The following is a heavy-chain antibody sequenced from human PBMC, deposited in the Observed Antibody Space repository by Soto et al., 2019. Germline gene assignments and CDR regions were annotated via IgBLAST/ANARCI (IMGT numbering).Heavy chain of an antibody. Sequence: QVQLQESGPGLVKPSETLSLTCTVSGGSISNYYWTWIRQPPGKGLEWIGYIYYSGNTNYNPSLKRRVTIPLDTSKNQLSLKVSSVTAADTAVYYCARGAVAGTGLNWFDPWGQGTLVTVSS. CDR1: GGSISNYY. J-gene: IGHJ5*02. V-gene: IGHV4-59*01. CDR2: IYYSGNT. CDR3: ARGAVAGTGLNWFDP. D-gene: IGHD6-19*01.